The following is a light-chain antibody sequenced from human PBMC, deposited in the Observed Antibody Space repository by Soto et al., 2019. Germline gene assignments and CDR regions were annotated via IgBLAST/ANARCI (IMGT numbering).Light chain of an antibody. CDR3: SSYTTSSTYV. Sequence: QSAPTQPASVSGSPGQSITISCTGTSSDIGRYDYVSWHQQHPGKAPKLIIHGVTHRPSGVSIRFAGSKSANTASLTISGLQAEDEAYYFCSSYTTSSTYVFGSGTKLTVL. J-gene: IGLJ1*01. CDR2: GVT. CDR1: SSDIGRYDY. V-gene: IGLV2-14*01.